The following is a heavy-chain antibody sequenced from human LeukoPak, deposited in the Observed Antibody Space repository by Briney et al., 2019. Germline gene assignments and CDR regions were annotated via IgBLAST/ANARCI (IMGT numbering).Heavy chain of an antibody. J-gene: IGHJ4*02. CDR3: AERGYSYGYYFDY. CDR2: ISGSGGST. CDR1: GGSISSSY. Sequence: ETLSLTCTVSGGSISSSYIHWGWVRQAPGKGLEWVSAISGSGGSTYYADSVKGRFTISRDNSKNTLYLQMNSLRAEDTAVYYCAERGYSYGYYFDYWGQGTLVTVSS. D-gene: IGHD5-18*01. V-gene: IGHV3-23*01.